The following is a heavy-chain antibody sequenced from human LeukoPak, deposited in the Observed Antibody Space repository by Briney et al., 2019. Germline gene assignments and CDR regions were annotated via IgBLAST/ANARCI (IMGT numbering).Heavy chain of an antibody. CDR2: INHSGST. CDR3: AREIVVVKGWFDP. J-gene: IGHJ5*02. V-gene: IGHV4-34*01. Sequence: SETLSLTCAVYGGSFSGYYWSWIRQPPGKGLEGIGEINHSGSTNYNPSLKSRVTISVDTSKNQFSLKLSSVTAADTAVYYCAREIVVVKGWFDPWGQGTLVTVSS. D-gene: IGHD3-22*01. CDR1: GGSFSGYY.